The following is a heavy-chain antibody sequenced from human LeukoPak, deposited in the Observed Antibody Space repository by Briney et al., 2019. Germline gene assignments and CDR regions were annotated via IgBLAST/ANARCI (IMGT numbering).Heavy chain of an antibody. CDR2: INPSGGST. Sequence: ASVKVSCKASGYTFTSYYMHWVRQAPGQGLEWMGIINPSGGSTSYAQKFQGRVTMTRDMSTSTVYMELSSLRSEDTAVYYCARGLYCSGGSCYGPLDYWGQGTLVTVSS. CDR3: ARGLYCSGGSCYGPLDY. D-gene: IGHD2-15*01. V-gene: IGHV1-46*01. CDR1: GYTFTSYY. J-gene: IGHJ4*02.